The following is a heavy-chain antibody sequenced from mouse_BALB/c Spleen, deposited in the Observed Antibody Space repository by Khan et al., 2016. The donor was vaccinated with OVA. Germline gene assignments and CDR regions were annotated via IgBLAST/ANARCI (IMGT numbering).Heavy chain of an antibody. CDR3: ARPPYFSYTLDH. CDR2: INTYTGEP. Sequence: VQLVESGPELKKPGETVKISCKASGYSFTNYGMNWVKQSPGKALKWMGWINTYTGEPTYADDFKGRFAFSLETSASTAYLQINNLKNEDTATYFCARPPYFSYTLDHWGQGTSVTVSS. D-gene: IGHD2-10*01. V-gene: IGHV9-3-1*01. J-gene: IGHJ4*01. CDR1: GYSFTNYG.